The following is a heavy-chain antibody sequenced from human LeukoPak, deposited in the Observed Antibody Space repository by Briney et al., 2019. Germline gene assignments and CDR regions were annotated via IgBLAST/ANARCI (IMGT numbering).Heavy chain of an antibody. CDR1: GFTFSSYG. D-gene: IGHD3-3*01. Sequence: GGSLRLSCAASGFTFSSYGMNWVRQAPGKGLEWVSYISSSSSTIYYADSVKGRFTISRDNAKNSLYLQMNSLRAEDTAVYYCARDYDFWSGYLFHWGQGTLVTVSS. CDR2: ISSSSSTI. J-gene: IGHJ4*02. CDR3: ARDYDFWSGYLFH. V-gene: IGHV3-48*01.